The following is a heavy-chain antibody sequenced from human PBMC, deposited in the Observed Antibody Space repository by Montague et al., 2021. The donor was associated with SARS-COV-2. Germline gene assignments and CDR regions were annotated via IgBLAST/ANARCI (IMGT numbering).Heavy chain of an antibody. D-gene: IGHD1-1*01. Sequence: TLSLTCTVSGDSISGGTHYWSWIRQPAGKGLEWIGRIYTSGGTNYTPSLKSRVTISVDTSNNQFSLNLSSVTAADTAVYYCAGVGGNEYRFFDYWGQGSLVTVSS. CDR3: AGVGGNEYRFFDY. CDR1: GDSISGGTHY. CDR2: IYTSGGT. J-gene: IGHJ4*02. V-gene: IGHV4-61*02.